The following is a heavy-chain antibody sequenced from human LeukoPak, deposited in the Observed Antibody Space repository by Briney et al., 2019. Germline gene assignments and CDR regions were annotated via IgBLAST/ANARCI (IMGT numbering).Heavy chain of an antibody. D-gene: IGHD3-22*01. CDR3: ARGGDSSGYYYPVFDY. Sequence: PSGTPSLTCTVSGGSISSYYWSWIRQPPGKGLEWIGYIYYSGSTNYNPSLKSRVTISVDTSKNQFSLKLSSVTAADTAVYYCARGGDSSGYYYPVFDYWGQGTLVTVSS. V-gene: IGHV4-59*01. J-gene: IGHJ4*02. CDR1: GGSISSYY. CDR2: IYYSGST.